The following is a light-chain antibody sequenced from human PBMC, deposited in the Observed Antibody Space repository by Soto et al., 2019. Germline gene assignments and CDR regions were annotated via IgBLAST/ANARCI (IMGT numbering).Light chain of an antibody. J-gene: IGLJ1*01. CDR2: YVS. V-gene: IGLV2-14*03. CDR1: SSDVGGYNY. Sequence: QSVLTQPASVSGSPGQSITISCTGTSSDVGGYNYVSWYQQHPGKAPKLMIYYVSHRPSGVSNRFSGSKSGNTASLTISGLQAEDEADYYCSSYTSINPYVFGTGTKVTVL. CDR3: SSYTSINPYV.